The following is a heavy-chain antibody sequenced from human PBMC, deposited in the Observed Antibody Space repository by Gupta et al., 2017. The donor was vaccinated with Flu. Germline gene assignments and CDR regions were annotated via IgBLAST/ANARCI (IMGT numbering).Heavy chain of an antibody. D-gene: IGHD2-2*01. Sequence: EVQLVESGGGLVKPGGSLRLSCVASGFTLNTYSMTWVRQAPGKGLEWVSAISGDSNYIFYGDSVRGRFSVSRDNGKNSVYLQMNSLTAEDTGVYYCARCGMGYCSRTNAFDIWGPGTMVSVSS. J-gene: IGHJ3*02. CDR2: ISGDSNYI. CDR3: ARCGMGYCSRTNAFDI. V-gene: IGHV3-21*03. CDR1: GFTLNTYS.